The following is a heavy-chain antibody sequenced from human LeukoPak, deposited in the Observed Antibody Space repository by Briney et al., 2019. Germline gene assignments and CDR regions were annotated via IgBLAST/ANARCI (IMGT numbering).Heavy chain of an antibody. CDR2: IFYSGST. D-gene: IGHD2-21*02. J-gene: IGHJ3*02. V-gene: IGHV4-59*01. Sequence: KPSETLSLTCAVSGGPISSYYWSWIRQPPGKGLEWIGYIFYSGSTNYNPSLKSRVTISIDTSKSQFSLKLTSVTTADTALYYCASSRYCGGDCYSDDAFDIWGRGTMVTVSS. CDR3: ASSRYCGGDCYSDDAFDI. CDR1: GGPISSYY.